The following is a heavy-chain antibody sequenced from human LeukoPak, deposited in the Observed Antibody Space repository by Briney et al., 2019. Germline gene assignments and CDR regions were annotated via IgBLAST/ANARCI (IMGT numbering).Heavy chain of an antibody. Sequence: GESLKISCKGSGYSFTSYWIGWVRQMPGKRLEWMGVIYGADYTTIYSPPFHGPITISAAKSISTAYLQWTSLKASATAMYYCARRPAGTRTFDYWGQGALVTVSS. J-gene: IGHJ4*02. CDR2: IYGADYTT. CDR1: GYSFTSYW. V-gene: IGHV5-51*01. D-gene: IGHD1-7*01. CDR3: ARRPAGTRTFDY.